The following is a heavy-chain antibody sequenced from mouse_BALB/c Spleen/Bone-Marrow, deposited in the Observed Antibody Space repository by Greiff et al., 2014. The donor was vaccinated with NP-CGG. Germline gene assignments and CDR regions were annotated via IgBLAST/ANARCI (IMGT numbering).Heavy chain of an antibody. V-gene: IGHV1-9*01. CDR1: GYTFSSYW. J-gene: IGHJ3*01. D-gene: IGHD4-1*01. CDR3: AGGGDWWFAY. CDR2: ILPGSGST. Sequence: QVQLQQSGAELMKPGASVKISCMATGYTFSSYWIDWIKQRPGHGLEWIGEILPGSGSTNYNEKFRGKATFTADPSSNTAFMQLSSLTSEDSAVYYCAGGGDWWFAYWGQGTLVTVSA.